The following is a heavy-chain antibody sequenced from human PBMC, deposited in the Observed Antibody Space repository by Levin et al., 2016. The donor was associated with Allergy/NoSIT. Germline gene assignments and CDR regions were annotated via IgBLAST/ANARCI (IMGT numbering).Heavy chain of an antibody. CDR3: ARDRVTKYYYYGMDV. V-gene: IGHV4-31*02. CDR2: IYYSGST. J-gene: IGHJ6*02. D-gene: IGHD4-11*01. Sequence: RQAPGKGLEWIGYIYYSGSTYYNPSLKSRVTISVDTSKNQFSLKLSSVTAADTAVYYCARDRVTKYYYYGMDVWGQGTTVTVSS.